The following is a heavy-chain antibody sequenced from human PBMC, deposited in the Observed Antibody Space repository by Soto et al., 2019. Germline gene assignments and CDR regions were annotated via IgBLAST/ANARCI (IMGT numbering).Heavy chain of an antibody. V-gene: IGHV4-4*02. Sequence: PSETLSLTCAVSGGSISSSNWWSWVRQPPGKGLEWIGEIYHSGSTNYNPSLKSRVTISVDKSKNQFSLKLSSVTAADTAVYYCASFKGSSGWYGPDYWGQGTLVTVSS. D-gene: IGHD6-19*01. CDR3: ASFKGSSGWYGPDY. CDR2: IYHSGST. CDR1: GGSISSSNW. J-gene: IGHJ4*02.